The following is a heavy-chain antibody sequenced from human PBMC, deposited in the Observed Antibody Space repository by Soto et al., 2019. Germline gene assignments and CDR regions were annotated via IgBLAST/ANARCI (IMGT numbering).Heavy chain of an antibody. CDR3: AIASLDCRSGSCFARWFDP. Sequence: QVHLQESGPGLVKPSETLSLTCTVSGDSISSLYWSWIRQPPGKELEWIGYIYYSGSTSYNPSLKCRITLSVATSKNQCSLKLSSVTAADTAVYYYAIASLDCRSGSCFARWFDPWGQGTLVTVSS. D-gene: IGHD2-2*01. CDR2: IYYSGST. J-gene: IGHJ5*02. CDR1: GDSISSLY. V-gene: IGHV4-59*11.